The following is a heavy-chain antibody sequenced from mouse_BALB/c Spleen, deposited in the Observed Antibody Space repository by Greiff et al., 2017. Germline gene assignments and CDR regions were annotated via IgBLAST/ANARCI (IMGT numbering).Heavy chain of an antibody. CDR2: ILPGSGST. Sequence: QVQLKQSGAELMKPGASVKISCKATGYTFSSYWIEWVKQRPGHGLEWIGEILPGSGSTNYNEKFKGKATFTADTSSNTAYMQLSSLTSEDSAVYYCARIHYYGSSYYFDYWGQGTTLTVSS. D-gene: IGHD1-1*01. V-gene: IGHV1-9*01. CDR3: ARIHYYGSSYYFDY. CDR1: GYTFSSYW. J-gene: IGHJ2*01.